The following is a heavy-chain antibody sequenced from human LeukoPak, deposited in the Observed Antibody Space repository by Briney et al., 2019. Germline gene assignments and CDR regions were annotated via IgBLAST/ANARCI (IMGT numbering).Heavy chain of an antibody. Sequence: GGSLRLSCAASGFTVSSNYMSWVRQAPGKGLEWVSVIYSGGSTYYADSVKGRFTIFRDNSKNTLYLQMNSLRAEDTAVYYCARSYSSSSNWFDPWGQGTLVTVSS. CDR3: ARSYSSSSNWFDP. CDR2: IYSGGST. V-gene: IGHV3-53*01. CDR1: GFTVSSNY. J-gene: IGHJ5*02. D-gene: IGHD6-6*01.